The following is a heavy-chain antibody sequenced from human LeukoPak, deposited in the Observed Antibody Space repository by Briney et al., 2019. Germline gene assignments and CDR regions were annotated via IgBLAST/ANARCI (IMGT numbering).Heavy chain of an antibody. D-gene: IGHD3-3*01. CDR2: IKQDGSEK. J-gene: IGHJ4*02. CDR3: ARDPQYYDFWSGYYASIGIDY. V-gene: IGHV3-7*01. Sequence: GGSLRLSCAASGFTFSSYWMSWVRQAPGKGLEWVANIKQDGSEKYYVDSVKGRFTISRDNAKNSLYLQMNSLRAEDTAVYYCARDPQYYDFWSGYYASIGIDYWGQGTLVTVSP. CDR1: GFTFSSYW.